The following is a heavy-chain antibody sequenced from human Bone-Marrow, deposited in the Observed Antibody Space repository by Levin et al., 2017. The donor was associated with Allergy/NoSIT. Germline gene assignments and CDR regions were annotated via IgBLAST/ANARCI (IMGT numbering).Heavy chain of an antibody. Sequence: LSLTCAASRFTFSRYGLHWVRQAPGKGLEWLTAISYVGSDKYYADSVKGRFSISRDNSKNTLYLQMNSLRTEDTAVYYCAKDGDSLVALDYWGQGTLVTVSS. CDR2: ISYVGSDK. J-gene: IGHJ4*02. D-gene: IGHD2-15*01. CDR1: RFTFSRYG. V-gene: IGHV3-30*18. CDR3: AKDGDSLVALDY.